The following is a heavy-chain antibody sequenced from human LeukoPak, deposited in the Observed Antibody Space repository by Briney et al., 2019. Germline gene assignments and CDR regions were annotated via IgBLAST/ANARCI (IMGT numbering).Heavy chain of an antibody. CDR2: IYHSGST. J-gene: IGHJ4*02. D-gene: IGHD1-26*01. Sequence: PSETLSLTCTVSGYSISSGYYWGWIRQPPGKGLEWIGSIYHSGSTYYNPSLKSRVTISVDTSKNQFSLKLSSVTAADTAVYYCARARSGSYYFDYWGQGTLVTVSS. V-gene: IGHV4-38-2*02. CDR1: GYSISSGYY. CDR3: ARARSGSYYFDY.